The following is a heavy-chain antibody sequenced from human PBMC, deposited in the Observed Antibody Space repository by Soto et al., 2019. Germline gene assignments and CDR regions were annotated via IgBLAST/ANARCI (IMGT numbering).Heavy chain of an antibody. CDR1: GVSIGSHDW. CDR2: SHQSGNT. D-gene: IGHD5-18*01. Sequence: QVQLQESGPGLVKPSGTLSLTCAVSGVSIGSHDWWTWVRQPPGKGLEWIGESHQSGNTNYNSSLESRVPISREKSKTPFSLQLSSVPVADTDVYYCATRDTGRVYWGQGTLVTVSS. V-gene: IGHV4-4*02. CDR3: ATRDTGRVY. J-gene: IGHJ4*02.